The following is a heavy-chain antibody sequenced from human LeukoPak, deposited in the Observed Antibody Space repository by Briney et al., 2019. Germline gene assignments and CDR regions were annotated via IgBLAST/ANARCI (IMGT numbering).Heavy chain of an antibody. CDR3: AKDTAYYDFWSGYYGAFDI. D-gene: IGHD3-3*01. V-gene: IGHV3-30*02. Sequence: PGGSLRLSCAASGFTFSSYGMHWVRQAPGKGLEWVAFIRYDGSNKYYADSVKGRFTISRDNSKNTLYLQMNSLRAEDTAVYYCAKDTAYYDFWSGYYGAFDIWGQGTMVTVSS. J-gene: IGHJ3*02. CDR1: GFTFSSYG. CDR2: IRYDGSNK.